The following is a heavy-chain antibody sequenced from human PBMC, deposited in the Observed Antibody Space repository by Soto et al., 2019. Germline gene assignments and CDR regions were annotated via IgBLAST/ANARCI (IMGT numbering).Heavy chain of an antibody. CDR2: INAGNGNT. CDR3: ARGITLPTPLDY. V-gene: IGHV1-3*01. D-gene: IGHD1-20*01. CDR1: GYTFTSYA. J-gene: IGHJ4*02. Sequence: ASLKVSWKTSGYTFTSYAMHWVRQAPGQRLEWMGWINAGNGNTKYSQKFQGRVTITRDTSASTAYMELSSLRSEDTAVYYCARGITLPTPLDYCGQGTLVTVSS.